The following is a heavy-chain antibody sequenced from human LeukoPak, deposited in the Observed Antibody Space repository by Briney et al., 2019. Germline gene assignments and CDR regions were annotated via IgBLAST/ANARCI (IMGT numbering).Heavy chain of an antibody. Sequence: GGSLRLSCAASGFTFNSYAMSWVRQAPGKGLEWVSAISGSGGSTYYADSVKGRFTISRDNSKNTLYLQMNSLRAEDTAVYYCAKCYYDSSGYYFGAFDIWGQGTMVTVSP. J-gene: IGHJ3*02. V-gene: IGHV3-23*01. D-gene: IGHD3-22*01. CDR1: GFTFNSYA. CDR2: ISGSGGST. CDR3: AKCYYDSSGYYFGAFDI.